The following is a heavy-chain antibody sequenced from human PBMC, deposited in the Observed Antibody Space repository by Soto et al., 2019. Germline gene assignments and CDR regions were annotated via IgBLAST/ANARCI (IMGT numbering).Heavy chain of an antibody. Sequence: ASVKVSCKASGYTFTGYYMHWVRQAPGQGLEWMGWINPNSGGTNYAQKFQGWVTMTRDTSISTAYMELSRLRSDDTAVYYCAITIRGSYSSSWYYFDYWGQGTLVTVSS. CDR3: AITIRGSYSSSWYYFDY. D-gene: IGHD6-13*01. CDR1: GYTFTGYY. J-gene: IGHJ4*02. CDR2: INPNSGGT. V-gene: IGHV1-2*04.